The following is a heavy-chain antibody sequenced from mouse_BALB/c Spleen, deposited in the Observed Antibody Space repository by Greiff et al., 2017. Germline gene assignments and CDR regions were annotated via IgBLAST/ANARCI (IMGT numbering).Heavy chain of an antibody. CDR1: GYSITSGYY. CDR2: ISYDGSN. CDR3: ARDPSTVVATDYFDY. Sequence: VQLQQSGPGLVKPSQSLSLTCSVTGYSITSGYYWNWIRQFPGNKLEWMGYISYDGSNNYNPSLKNRISITRDTSKNQFFLKLNSVTTEDTATYYCARDPSTVVATDYFDYWGQGTTLTVSS. D-gene: IGHD1-1*01. V-gene: IGHV3-6*02. J-gene: IGHJ2*01.